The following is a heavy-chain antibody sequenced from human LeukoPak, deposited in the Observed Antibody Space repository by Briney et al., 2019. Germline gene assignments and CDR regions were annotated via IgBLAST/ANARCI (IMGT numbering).Heavy chain of an antibody. CDR2: IYNSGTT. J-gene: IGHJ4*02. CDR1: GFTVSSNS. D-gene: IGHD4-23*01. CDR3: ARGQYGGNSVFDY. V-gene: IGHV3-66*02. Sequence: GGSLRLSCVASGFTVSSNSNSWARQAPGKGLEWVSIIYNSGTTYYADSVKGRFTISRDNSKNTLYLQMNSLRPEDTAVYYCARGQYGGNSVFDYWGQGTLVTVSS.